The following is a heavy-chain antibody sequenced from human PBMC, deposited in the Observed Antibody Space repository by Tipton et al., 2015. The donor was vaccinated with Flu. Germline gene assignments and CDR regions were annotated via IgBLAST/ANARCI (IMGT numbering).Heavy chain of an antibody. Sequence: QVQLVHSGAEVKKPGASVRISCKASGYTFTSYNMHWVRQAPGQGLEWMGIIYPVGGGIMYSQRFQGGIIVTRDKSTATVYMELSSLRPDDTATYYCASDQGGGSYTFDVWGQGTTVIVSS. V-gene: IGHV1-46*01. CDR2: IYPVGGGI. CDR1: GYTFTSYN. CDR3: ASDQGGGSYTFDV. J-gene: IGHJ3*01. D-gene: IGHD3-10*01.